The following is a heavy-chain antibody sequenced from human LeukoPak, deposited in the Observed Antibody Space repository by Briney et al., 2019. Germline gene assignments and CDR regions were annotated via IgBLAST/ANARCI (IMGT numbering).Heavy chain of an antibody. D-gene: IGHD3-3*01. CDR2: INPNSGGT. CDR1: GYTFTGYY. J-gene: IGHJ4*02. Sequence: ASVKVSCKASGYTFTGYYMHWVRQAPGQGLEWMGWINPNSGGTNYAQKFQGRVTMTRDTSISTAYMELSRLRSDDTAVYYCARAITIFGVVISFGYWGQGTLVTVSS. V-gene: IGHV1-2*02. CDR3: ARAITIFGVVISFGY.